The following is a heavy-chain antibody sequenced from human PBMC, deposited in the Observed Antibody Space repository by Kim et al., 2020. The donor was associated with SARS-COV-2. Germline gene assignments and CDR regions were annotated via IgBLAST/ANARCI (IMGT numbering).Heavy chain of an antibody. CDR1: GFTFTNAW. Sequence: GGSLRLSCAASRASGFTFTNAWMSWVRQAPGKGLEWVGRIISNIGGGTTDYAAPVQGRFTISRDDSESTVYLQMKSLKIEDTGVYYCASHGCSGGTCLEFWGPGTLVTVSS. CDR2: IISNIGGGTT. CDR3: ASHGCSGGTCLEF. J-gene: IGHJ4*02. D-gene: IGHD2-15*01. V-gene: IGHV3-15*01.